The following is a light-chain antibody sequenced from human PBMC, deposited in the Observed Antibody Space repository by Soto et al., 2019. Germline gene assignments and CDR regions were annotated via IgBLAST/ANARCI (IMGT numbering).Light chain of an antibody. J-gene: IGKJ3*01. CDR3: QQYGSSPRFT. Sequence: EIVLTQSPGTLSLSPGERATLSCRASQSVSSSYLAWYQQKPGQAPRLLIYGASSRATGIPDRFSGSGSGTDLTLTISILEPEDFAVYYCQQYGSSPRFTFGPGTKVDIK. CDR2: GAS. V-gene: IGKV3-20*01. CDR1: QSVSSSY.